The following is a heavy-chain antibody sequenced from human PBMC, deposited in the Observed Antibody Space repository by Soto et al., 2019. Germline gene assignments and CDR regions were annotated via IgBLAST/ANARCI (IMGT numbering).Heavy chain of an antibody. CDR2: IWYDGSNK. CDR1: GFTFSSYG. J-gene: IGHJ4*02. D-gene: IGHD3-22*01. Sequence: GSLRLSCAASGFTFSSYGMHWVRQAPGKGLEWVAVIWYDGSNKYYADSVKGRFTISRDNSKNTLYLQMNSLRAEDTAVYYCARDYYDSSGYPWYWGQGTLVTVSS. V-gene: IGHV3-33*01. CDR3: ARDYYDSSGYPWY.